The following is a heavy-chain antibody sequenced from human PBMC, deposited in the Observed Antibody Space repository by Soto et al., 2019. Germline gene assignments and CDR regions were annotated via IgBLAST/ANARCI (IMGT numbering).Heavy chain of an antibody. Sequence: SVSNAWMTWVRQAPGKGLEWVGRIKSKTDGGTTDYAAPVKGRFTISRDDSKNTLYLQMNSLKTEDTAVYYCTTVSSSWYVGYWGQGTLVTVSS. CDR1: SVSNAW. CDR2: IKSKTDGGTT. V-gene: IGHV3-15*07. J-gene: IGHJ4*02. CDR3: TTVSSSWYVGY. D-gene: IGHD6-13*01.